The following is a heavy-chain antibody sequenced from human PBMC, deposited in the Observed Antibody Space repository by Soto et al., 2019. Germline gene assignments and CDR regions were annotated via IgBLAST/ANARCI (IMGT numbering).Heavy chain of an antibody. CDR2: IYYSGST. CDR1: GGSISSYY. D-gene: IGHD4-4*01. J-gene: IGHJ4*02. CDR3: ARDGEDYTAIYFDY. V-gene: IGHV4-59*01. Sequence: PSETLSLTCTVSGGSISSYYWSWIRQPPGKGLEWIGYIYYSGSTNYNPSLKSRVTISVDTSKNQFSLKLSSVTAADTAVYYCARDGEDYTAIYFDYWGQGTLVTVSS.